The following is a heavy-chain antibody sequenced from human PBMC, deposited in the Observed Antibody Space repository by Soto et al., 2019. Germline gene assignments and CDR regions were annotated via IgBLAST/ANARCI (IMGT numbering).Heavy chain of an antibody. CDR2: INHSGST. J-gene: IGHJ5*02. CDR3: ARGYGVAADSGPHWFDP. V-gene: IGHV4-34*01. D-gene: IGHD6-13*01. Sequence: QVQLQQWGAGLLKPSETLSLTCAVYGGSFSGYYWSWIRQPPGKGLEWIGEINHSGSTNYNPSPKSRVTISVDTSKNQFSLKLSSVTAADTAVYYCARGYGVAADSGPHWFDPWGQGTLVTVSS. CDR1: GGSFSGYY.